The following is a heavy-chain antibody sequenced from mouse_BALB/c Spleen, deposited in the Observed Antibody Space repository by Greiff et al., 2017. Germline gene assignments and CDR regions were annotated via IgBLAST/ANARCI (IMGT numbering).Heavy chain of an antibody. CDR3: ARAGPYYAMDY. V-gene: IGHV1S126*01. CDR2: IDPSDSET. Sequence: VKLMESGPQLVRPGASVKISCKASGYSFTSYWMHWVKQRPGQGLEWIGMIDPSDSETRLNQKFKDKATLTVDKSSSTAYMQLSSPTSEDSAVYYCARAGPYYAMDYWGQGTSVTVSS. J-gene: IGHJ4*01. CDR1: GYSFTSYW.